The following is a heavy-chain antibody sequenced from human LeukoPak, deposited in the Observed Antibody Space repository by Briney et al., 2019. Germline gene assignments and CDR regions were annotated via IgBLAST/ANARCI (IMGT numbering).Heavy chain of an antibody. CDR3: ARALRYWKYFDY. J-gene: IGHJ4*02. V-gene: IGHV4-59*12. D-gene: IGHD3-9*01. CDR1: GGSISSYY. CDR2: IYYSGST. Sequence: PSETLSLTCTVSGGSISSYYWSWIRQPPGKGLEWIGYIYYSGSTNYNPSLKSRVTISVDTSKNQFSLKLSSVTAADTAVYYCARALRYWKYFDYWGQGTLVTVSS.